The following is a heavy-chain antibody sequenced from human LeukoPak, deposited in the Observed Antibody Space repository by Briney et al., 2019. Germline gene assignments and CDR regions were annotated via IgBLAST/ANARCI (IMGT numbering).Heavy chain of an antibody. D-gene: IGHD3-3*01. V-gene: IGHV3-48*04. CDR1: GFTFSSYS. CDR3: ARDPDDFWSGYYSFDY. CDR2: ISSSSSTI. Sequence: GGSLRLSCAASGFTFSSYSMNWVRQAPGKGLEWVSYISSSSSTIYYADSVKGRFTISRDNAKNSLYLQMNSLRAEDTAVYYCARDPDDFWSGYYSFDYWGQGTLVTVSS. J-gene: IGHJ4*02.